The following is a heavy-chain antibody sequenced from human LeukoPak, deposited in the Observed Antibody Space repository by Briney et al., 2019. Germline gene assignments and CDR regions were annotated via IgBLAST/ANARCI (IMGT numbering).Heavy chain of an antibody. D-gene: IGHD5-24*01. CDR3: ARGEMATIEDAFDI. V-gene: IGHV4-39*07. J-gene: IGHJ3*02. CDR1: GGSISSSSYY. Sequence: SETLSLTCSVSGGSISSSSYYWGWIRQPPGKGLEWIGSIYHSGTTYSGSTNYNPSLKSRVTISVDTSKNQFSLKLSSVTAADTAVYYCARGEMATIEDAFDIWGQGTMVTVSS. CDR2: IYHSGTTYSGST.